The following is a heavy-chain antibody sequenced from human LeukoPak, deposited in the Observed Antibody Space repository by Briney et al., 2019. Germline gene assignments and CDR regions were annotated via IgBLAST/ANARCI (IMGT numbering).Heavy chain of an antibody. Sequence: PSETLSLTCAVYGGSFSGYYWSWIRQPPEKGLEWIGEINHSGSTNYNPSLKSRVTISVDTSKNQFSLKLSSVTAADTAVYYCARGIGPFWFDPWGQGTLVTVSS. D-gene: IGHD3-10*01. CDR2: INHSGST. CDR3: ARGIGPFWFDP. J-gene: IGHJ5*02. CDR1: GGSFSGYY. V-gene: IGHV4-34*01.